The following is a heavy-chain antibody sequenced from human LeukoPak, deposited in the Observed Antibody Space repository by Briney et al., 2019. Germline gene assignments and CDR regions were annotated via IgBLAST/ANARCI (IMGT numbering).Heavy chain of an antibody. CDR3: ARWRNYGGSFDY. Sequence: GESLQISCKGSGYSFTSYWIGWVRQMPGKGLEWMGIIYPGDSDTRYSPSFQGQVTISADKSISTAYLQWSSLRSEDTAVYFCARWRNYGGSFDYWGQGTLVTVSS. J-gene: IGHJ4*02. CDR2: IYPGDSDT. D-gene: IGHD3-16*01. CDR1: GYSFTSYW. V-gene: IGHV5-51*01.